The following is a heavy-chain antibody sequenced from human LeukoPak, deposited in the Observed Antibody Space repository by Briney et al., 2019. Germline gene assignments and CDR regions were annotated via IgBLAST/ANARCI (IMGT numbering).Heavy chain of an antibody. J-gene: IGHJ4*02. Sequence: SETLSLTCTVSGVSISSYYWSWIRQPPGKGLEWIGYIYYSGSTNYNPSLKSRVTISVDTSKNQFSLKLSSVTAADTAVYYCARGGAGTVDYWGQGTLVTVSS. D-gene: IGHD6-13*01. CDR1: GVSISSYY. V-gene: IGHV4-59*01. CDR3: ARGGAGTVDY. CDR2: IYYSGST.